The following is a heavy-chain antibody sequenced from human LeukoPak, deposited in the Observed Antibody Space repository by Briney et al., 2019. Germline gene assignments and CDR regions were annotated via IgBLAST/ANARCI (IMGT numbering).Heavy chain of an antibody. CDR1: GFSFSTYA. J-gene: IGHJ4*02. CDR2: ISGTGDST. CDR3: ARDREYSCVY. V-gene: IGHV3-23*01. Sequence: GGSLRLSCAASGFSFSTYAMSWVRQAPGKGLEWVSTISGTGDSTYYADSVKGRFTISRDNSKNTLYLQMSSLRAEDTAVYYGARDREYSCVYWGQETLVTVSS. D-gene: IGHD5-18*01.